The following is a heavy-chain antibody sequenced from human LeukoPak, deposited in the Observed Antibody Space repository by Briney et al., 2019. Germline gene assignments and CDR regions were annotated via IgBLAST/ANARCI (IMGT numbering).Heavy chain of an antibody. Sequence: GGSLRLSCAASAFTFSSYAMSWVRQAPGKGLEWVSAISGSGNSTYYADSVKGRFTISRDNSKNTLYLQMNSLRAEDTAIYYCVKTTGDHWYFDLWGRGTLVAVSS. V-gene: IGHV3-23*01. CDR2: ISGSGNST. J-gene: IGHJ2*01. CDR1: AFTFSSYA. D-gene: IGHD7-27*01. CDR3: VKTTGDHWYFDL.